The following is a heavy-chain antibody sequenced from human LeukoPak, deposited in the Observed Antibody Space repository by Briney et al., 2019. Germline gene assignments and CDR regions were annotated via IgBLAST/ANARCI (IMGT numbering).Heavy chain of an antibody. J-gene: IGHJ6*03. CDR1: GASISSSRSF. CDR2: IFSGGNT. V-gene: IGHV4-39*01. Sequence: PSETLSLTCTVSGASISSSRSFWGWIRQPPGKGLEWIVSIFSGGNTYYNPFLNSRVSISIDTSKNQFSLRLSSVTAADTAVYYCARGVSHIALYYYYYMDVWGKGTTVTVSS. D-gene: IGHD6-13*01. CDR3: ARGVSHIALYYYYYMDV.